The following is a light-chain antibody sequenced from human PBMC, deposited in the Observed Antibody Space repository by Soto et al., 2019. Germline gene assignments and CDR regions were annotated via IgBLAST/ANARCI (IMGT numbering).Light chain of an antibody. Sequence: EFVMTQSPATLSVSPGEKATLSCRASQTVTSNLAWYQQKPGQAPRLLIYGASTRATGLPARFSGSGSGTEFTLTISSLQSEDFAVYYCQQYNNWPLTFGQGTKVEIK. CDR1: QTVTSN. V-gene: IGKV3-15*01. CDR2: GAS. J-gene: IGKJ1*01. CDR3: QQYNNWPLT.